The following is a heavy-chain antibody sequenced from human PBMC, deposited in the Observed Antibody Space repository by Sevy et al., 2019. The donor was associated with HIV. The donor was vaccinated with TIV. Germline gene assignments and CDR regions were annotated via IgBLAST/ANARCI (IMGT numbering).Heavy chain of an antibody. J-gene: IGHJ2*01. CDR3: ARVRRRPPVVDSNWYFDV. Sequence: SETLSLTCAVSGASITSYYWNWIRQSPGKGLEWIAYVYHSGTTSYKPSLESRDSISLDTSRKQFSLTLYSVTAADTAIYYCARVRRRPPVVDSNWYFDVWVRGTLVTVSS. V-gene: IGHV4-59*12. D-gene: IGHD3-22*01. CDR2: VYHSGTT. CDR1: GASITSYY.